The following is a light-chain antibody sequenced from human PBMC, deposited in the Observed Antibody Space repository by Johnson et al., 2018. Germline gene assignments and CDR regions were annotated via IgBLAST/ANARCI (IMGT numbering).Light chain of an antibody. J-gene: IGLJ1*01. CDR2: ENN. V-gene: IGLV1-51*02. CDR3: ATWDSSLSAGNV. CDR1: SSNIGNNY. Sequence: QSVLTQPPSVSAAPGQKVTISCSGSSSNIGNNYVSWYQQLPGTAPKLLIYENNKRPSGIPDPFSGSKSGTSATLGITGLQTGDEADYYCATWDSSLSAGNVFGTGTKVTVL.